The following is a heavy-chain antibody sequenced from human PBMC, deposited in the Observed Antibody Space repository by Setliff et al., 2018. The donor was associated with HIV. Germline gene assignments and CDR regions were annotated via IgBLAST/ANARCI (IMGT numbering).Heavy chain of an antibody. Sequence: PSAPLSLTCTVSGGSFSDYYWSWIRQPPGEGLEWIGEINHSGTPPSNPSLKSRVTISVDTAKNQFSLRLTAGTAADTAVYYCAGENPDGWLHHYTDVWGKVTTVTVSS. J-gene: IGHJ6*03. D-gene: IGHD2-15*01. CDR1: GGSFSDYY. CDR3: AGENPDGWLHHYTDV. V-gene: IGHV4-34*01. CDR2: INHSGTP.